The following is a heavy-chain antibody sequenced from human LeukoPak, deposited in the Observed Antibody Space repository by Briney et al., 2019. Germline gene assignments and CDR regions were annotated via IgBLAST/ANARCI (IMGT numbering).Heavy chain of an antibody. J-gene: IGHJ6*03. CDR2: INSDGSST. V-gene: IGHV3-74*01. D-gene: IGHD6-13*01. CDR1: GFTFSSYW. Sequence: GGSLRLSCAASGFTFSSYWMHWVRQAPGKGLVWVSRINSDGSSTSYADSVKGRFTISRDNAKNTLYLQIDSLRAEDTAVYYCARDPYSGSYVDYYYYYYMDVWGKGTTVTISS. CDR3: ARDPYSGSYVDYYYYYYMDV.